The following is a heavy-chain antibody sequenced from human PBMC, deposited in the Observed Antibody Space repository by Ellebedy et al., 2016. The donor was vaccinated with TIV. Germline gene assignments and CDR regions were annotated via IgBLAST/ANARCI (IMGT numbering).Heavy chain of an antibody. V-gene: IGHV3-30*18. CDR2: ISKDGSHT. Sequence: GESLKISCAVSGFTFSTYGMHWVRQAPGKGLEWLAFISKDGSHTYYADSVKGRFTISRDNSKNTLLPQMTSLRAEDTAVYYCAKDGDNSAWFFQHWGQGTLVSVSS. J-gene: IGHJ1*01. D-gene: IGHD6-19*01. CDR3: AKDGDNSAWFFQH. CDR1: GFTFSTYG.